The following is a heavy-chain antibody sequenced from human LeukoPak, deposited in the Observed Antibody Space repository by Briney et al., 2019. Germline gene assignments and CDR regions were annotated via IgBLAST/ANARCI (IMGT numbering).Heavy chain of an antibody. V-gene: IGHV4-34*01. CDR2: INHSGST. CDR3: ARSGMYYYGSGRVDY. D-gene: IGHD3-10*01. CDR1: GGSFSGYY. J-gene: IGHJ4*02. Sequence: PSETLSLTCAVYGGSFSGYYWSWIRQPPGKGLEWIGEINHSGSTNYNPSLKSRVTISVDTSKNQFSLKLSSVTAADTAVYYCARSGMYYYGSGRVDYWGQGTLVTVSS.